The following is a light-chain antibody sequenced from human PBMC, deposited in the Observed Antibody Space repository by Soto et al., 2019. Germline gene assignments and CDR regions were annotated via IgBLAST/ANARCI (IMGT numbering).Light chain of an antibody. J-gene: IGLJ1*01. CDR3: SSYTSGSTFYV. CDR2: DVS. Sequence: QSVLTQPASLSGSPGQSITIPCTGTSSDIGGYNYVSWFQQHPGKAPKLMISDVSNRPSGVSNRFSGSKSGNTASLTISGLQAEDEADYYCSSYTSGSTFYVFGTGTKVTVL. CDR1: SSDIGGYNY. V-gene: IGLV2-14*01.